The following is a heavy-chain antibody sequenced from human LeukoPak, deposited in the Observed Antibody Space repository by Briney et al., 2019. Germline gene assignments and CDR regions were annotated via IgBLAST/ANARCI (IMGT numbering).Heavy chain of an antibody. V-gene: IGHV4-4*07. CDR2: IYTSGST. Sequence: SETLSLTCTVSGGSISSYYWSWIRQPAGKGLEWIGRIYTSGSTNYNPSLKSRVTMSVDTSKNQFSLKLSSVTAADTAVYYCARATEDDYYYYYYMDVWGKGTTVTVSS. CDR1: GGSISSYY. CDR3: ARATEDDYYYYYYMDV. J-gene: IGHJ6*03. D-gene: IGHD4-11*01.